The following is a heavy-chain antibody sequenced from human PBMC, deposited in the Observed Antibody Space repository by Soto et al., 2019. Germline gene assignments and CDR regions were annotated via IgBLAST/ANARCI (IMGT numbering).Heavy chain of an antibody. D-gene: IGHD2-21*02. V-gene: IGHV4-34*01. J-gene: IGHJ4*02. CDR2: INHSGST. Sequence: SETLSLTCAVYGGSFSGYYWSWFRQPPGKGLEWIGEINHSGSTNYNPSLKSRVTISVDTSKNHFSLKLSSVTAADTAVYYCARGGLRLDYFDYWGQGTLVTVSS. CDR1: GGSFSGYY. CDR3: ARGGLRLDYFDY.